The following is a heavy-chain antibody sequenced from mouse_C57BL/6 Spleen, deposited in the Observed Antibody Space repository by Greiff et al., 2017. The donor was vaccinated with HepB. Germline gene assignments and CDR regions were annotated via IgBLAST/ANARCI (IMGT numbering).Heavy chain of an antibody. CDR1: GFTFSSYA. V-gene: IGHV5-4*01. Sequence: EVKLVESGGGLVKPGGSLKLSCAASGFTFSSYAMSWVRQTPEKRLEWVATISDGGSYTYYPDNVKGRFTISRDNAKNNLYLQMSHLKSEDTAMYYCAREIYYGKGWYFDVWGTGTTVTVSS. CDR3: AREIYYGKGWYFDV. J-gene: IGHJ1*03. D-gene: IGHD2-1*01. CDR2: ISDGGSYT.